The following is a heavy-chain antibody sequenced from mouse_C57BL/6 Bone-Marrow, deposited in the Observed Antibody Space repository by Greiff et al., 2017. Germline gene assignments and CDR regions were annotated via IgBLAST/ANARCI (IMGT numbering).Heavy chain of an antibody. D-gene: IGHD2-13*01. CDR1: GYTFTSYW. J-gene: IGHJ2*01. V-gene: IGHV1-52*01. CDR3: ARVTVIWALNFDY. CDR2: IDPSDSET. Sequence: QVQLKQPGAELVRPGSSVKLSCKASGYTFTSYWMHWVKQRPIQGLEWIGNIDPSDSETHYNQKFKDKATLTVDKSSSTAYMQLSSLTSEDSAVYYCARVTVIWALNFDYWGQGTTLTVSS.